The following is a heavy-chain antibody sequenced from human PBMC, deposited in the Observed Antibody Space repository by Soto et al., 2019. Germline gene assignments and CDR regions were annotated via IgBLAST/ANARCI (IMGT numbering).Heavy chain of an antibody. Sequence: GSVKVSCKASGYTLTGLSMHWVRQAPGKGLEWMGGFDPEDGETSYAQKFQGRVTMTEDTSTDTAYMELSSQISEATTVYYCATDYILGATNFDNWGQGTLVTVSS. CDR2: FDPEDGET. CDR3: ATDYILGATNFDN. V-gene: IGHV1-24*01. CDR1: GYTLTGLS. J-gene: IGHJ4*02. D-gene: IGHD1-26*01.